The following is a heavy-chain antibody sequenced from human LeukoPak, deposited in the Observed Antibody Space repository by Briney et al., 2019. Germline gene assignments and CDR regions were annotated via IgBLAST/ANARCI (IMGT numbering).Heavy chain of an antibody. CDR3: ARPFVYYYDSSGYRG. D-gene: IGHD3-22*01. V-gene: IGHV3-66*04. J-gene: IGHJ4*02. Sequence: GGSLGLSCAASGFTVSSNYMSWVRQAPGKGLEWVSVIYSGGSTYYADSVKGRFTISRDNSKNTLYLQMNSLRAEDTAVYYCARPFVYYYDSSGYRGWGQGTLVTVSS. CDR2: IYSGGST. CDR1: GFTVSSNY.